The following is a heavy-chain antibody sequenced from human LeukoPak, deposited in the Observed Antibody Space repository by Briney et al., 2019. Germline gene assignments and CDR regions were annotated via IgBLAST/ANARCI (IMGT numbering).Heavy chain of an antibody. Sequence: SETLSLTCTVSGGSISYYYWSWIRQPPGKGLEWIGYSYYSGSTNYNPSLKSRVTISVDTSKNQFSLKLNSVTAADTAVYYCARITYGDNHFDIWGQGTMVTVSS. D-gene: IGHD4-23*01. J-gene: IGHJ3*02. V-gene: IGHV4-59*01. CDR3: ARITYGDNHFDI. CDR1: GGSISYYY. CDR2: SYYSGST.